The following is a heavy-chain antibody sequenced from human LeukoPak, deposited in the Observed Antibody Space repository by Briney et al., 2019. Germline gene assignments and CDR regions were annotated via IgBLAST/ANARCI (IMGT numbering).Heavy chain of an antibody. Sequence: TPSETLSLTCTVSGDSISSSSYYWGWIRQPLGKGLEWIGSIYYSGSTYYNPSLKSRVTISVDTSKNQFSLKLSSVTAADTAVYYCARQERWLQPLDYWGQGTLVTISS. D-gene: IGHD5-24*01. CDR1: GDSISSSSYY. J-gene: IGHJ4*02. CDR3: ARQERWLQPLDY. CDR2: IYYSGST. V-gene: IGHV4-39*01.